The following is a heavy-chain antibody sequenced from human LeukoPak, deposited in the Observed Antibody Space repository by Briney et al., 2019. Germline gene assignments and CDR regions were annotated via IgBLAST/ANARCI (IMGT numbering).Heavy chain of an antibody. D-gene: IGHD6-19*01. CDR1: GFTFDEHA. CDR3: ARDSALRQWLPNWYFDL. V-gene: IGHV3-9*01. CDR2: ISWNSGSI. Sequence: GGSLRLSCVASGFTFDEHAMYWVRHAPGKGLEWVSGISWNSGSIGYADSVKGRFTISRDNAKNSLFLLMNSPRTEDTALYYCARDSALRQWLPNWYFDLWGRGTLVTVTS. J-gene: IGHJ2*01.